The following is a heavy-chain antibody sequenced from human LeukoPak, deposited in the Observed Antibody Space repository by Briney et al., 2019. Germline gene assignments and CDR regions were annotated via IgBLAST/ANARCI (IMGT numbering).Heavy chain of an antibody. V-gene: IGHV4-34*01. J-gene: IGHJ6*03. Sequence: PSETLSLTCAVYGGSFSGYYWSWIRQPPGKGLEWIGSIYHSGSTYYNPSLKSRVTISVDTSKNQFSLKLSSVTAADTAVYYCARVLGPAASYMDVWGKGTTVTVSS. CDR3: ARVLGPAASYMDV. CDR1: GGSFSGYY. CDR2: IYHSGST. D-gene: IGHD2-2*01.